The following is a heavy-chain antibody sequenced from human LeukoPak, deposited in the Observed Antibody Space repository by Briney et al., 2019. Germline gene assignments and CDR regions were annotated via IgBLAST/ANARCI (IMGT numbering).Heavy chain of an antibody. D-gene: IGHD4-23*01. J-gene: IGHJ3*02. V-gene: IGHV1-2*02. CDR3: ASGLRWDDDFDI. Sequence: GASVKVSCKASGYTFTDYYMHWVRQAPGQGLEWMGWINPNSGGSNYGQKFQGRVTMTRDTSISTAYMELSRLRSDDTAVYYCASGLRWDDDFDIWGQGTMVTVSS. CDR2: INPNSGGS. CDR1: GYTFTDYY.